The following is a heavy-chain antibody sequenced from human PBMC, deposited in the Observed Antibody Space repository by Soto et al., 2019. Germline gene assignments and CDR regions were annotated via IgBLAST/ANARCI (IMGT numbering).Heavy chain of an antibody. Sequence: SETLSLTCTVSGGSISSGGYYWSWIRQHPGKGLEWIGYIYYSGSTYYNPSLKSRVTISVDTSKNQFSLKLSSVTAADMAVYYCASIYYDSSGYYQVFDYWGQGTLVTVSS. CDR1: GGSISSGGYY. CDR3: ASIYYDSSGYYQVFDY. J-gene: IGHJ4*02. D-gene: IGHD3-22*01. V-gene: IGHV4-31*03. CDR2: IYYSGST.